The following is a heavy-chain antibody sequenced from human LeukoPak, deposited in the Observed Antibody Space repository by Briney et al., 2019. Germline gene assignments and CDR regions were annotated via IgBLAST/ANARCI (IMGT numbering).Heavy chain of an antibody. D-gene: IGHD3-10*01. J-gene: IGHJ4*02. Sequence: GGSLRLSCAASGFTFSSNAMTWVRQAPGKGLEWVSAIHGSDDNTHYADSVKGRFTISRDKSKNTLYLQMNSLRAEDTAVYYCAREGESYPDLDYWGQGTLVTVSS. CDR2: IHGSDDNT. CDR3: AREGESYPDLDY. CDR1: GFTFSSNA. V-gene: IGHV3-23*01.